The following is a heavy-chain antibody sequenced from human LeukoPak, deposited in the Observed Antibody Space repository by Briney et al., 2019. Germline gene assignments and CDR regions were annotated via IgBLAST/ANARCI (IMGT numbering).Heavy chain of an antibody. Sequence: SETLSLTCTVSGGSISSYYWSWIRQPPGKGLEWIGYIYYSGSTNYNPSLKSRVTISVDTSKNQFSLELSSATAADTAVYFCARGRVSSSTWYSTYYYYFYMDVWGKGTTVTVSS. J-gene: IGHJ6*03. CDR1: GGSISSYY. D-gene: IGHD6-13*01. CDR2: IYYSGST. CDR3: ARGRVSSSTWYSTYYYYFYMDV. V-gene: IGHV4-59*01.